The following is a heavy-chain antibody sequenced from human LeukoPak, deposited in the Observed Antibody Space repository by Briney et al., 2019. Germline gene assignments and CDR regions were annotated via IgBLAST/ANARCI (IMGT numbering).Heavy chain of an antibody. CDR2: IYSGGTT. J-gene: IGHJ5*02. CDR3: ARDGYSSSSNWFDP. V-gene: IGHV3-66*01. D-gene: IGHD6-13*01. Sequence: GGSLRLSCAASGFTVSSNYMSWVHQAPGKGLEWVSVIYSGGTTYYADSVKGRFTISRDNSKNTLYLQMNSLRAEDTAVYYCARDGYSSSSNWFDPWGQGTLVTVSS. CDR1: GFTVSSNY.